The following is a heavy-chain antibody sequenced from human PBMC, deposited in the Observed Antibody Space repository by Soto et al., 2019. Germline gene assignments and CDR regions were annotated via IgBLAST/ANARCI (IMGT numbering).Heavy chain of an antibody. CDR3: AHRHSPHDYGDYFDY. CDR1: GFSLSTSGVG. Sequence: QITLKESGPTLVKPTQTLTLTCTFSGFSLSTSGVGVGWIRQPPGKALEWLALIYWDDDKRYSPSLKSRLTITTDTSKNQVVLTMTNMDPVDTATYYCAHRHSPHDYGDYFDYWGQGTLVTVSS. D-gene: IGHD4-17*01. V-gene: IGHV2-5*02. CDR2: IYWDDDK. J-gene: IGHJ4*02.